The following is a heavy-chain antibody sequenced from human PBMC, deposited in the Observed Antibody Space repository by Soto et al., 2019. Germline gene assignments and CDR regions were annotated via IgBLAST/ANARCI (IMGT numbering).Heavy chain of an antibody. CDR1: GDSVSSTSAA. D-gene: IGHD6-19*01. Sequence: SQTLSLTCAISGDSVSSTSAAWNWIRQSPSRGLEWLGRTYYKSRWYNDYAVSVESRITITPDTSKNQFSLRLNAVTPEDTAVYFCARDPWHSSGWIFDFWGLGTLVTVSS. J-gene: IGHJ4*02. CDR2: TYYKSRWYN. CDR3: ARDPWHSSGWIFDF. V-gene: IGHV6-1*01.